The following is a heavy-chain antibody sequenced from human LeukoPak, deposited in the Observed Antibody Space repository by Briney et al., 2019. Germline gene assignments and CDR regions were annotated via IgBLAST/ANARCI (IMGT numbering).Heavy chain of an antibody. J-gene: IGHJ4*02. CDR1: GFTFSSYA. CDR2: ISWNSGSI. CDR3: AKARTHDYGDHAFDY. D-gene: IGHD4-17*01. V-gene: IGHV3-9*03. Sequence: PGGSLRLSCAASGFTFSSYAMHWVRQAPGKGLEWVSGISWNSGSIGYADSVKGRFTISRDNAKNSLYLQMNSLRAEDMALYYCAKARTHDYGDHAFDYWGQGTLVTVSS.